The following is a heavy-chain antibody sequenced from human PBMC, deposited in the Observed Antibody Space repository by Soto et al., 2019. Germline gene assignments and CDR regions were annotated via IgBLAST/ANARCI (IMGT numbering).Heavy chain of an antibody. J-gene: IGHJ4*02. CDR1: GYIFTTYA. Sequence: ASVKVSCKASGYIFTTYALHWVGQAPGPRHEWMGWINAGKGNTKYPQKFQDRVTITRDTSASVAYRELSSLASEDTAVYYCARSKVIPQECDYWVQGTLVTISS. CDR2: INAGKGNT. CDR3: ARSKVIPQECDY. D-gene: IGHD3-16*02. V-gene: IGHV1-3*01.